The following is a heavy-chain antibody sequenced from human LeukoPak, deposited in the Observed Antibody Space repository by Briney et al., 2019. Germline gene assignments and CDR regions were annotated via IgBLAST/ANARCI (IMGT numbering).Heavy chain of an antibody. J-gene: IGHJ4*02. CDR2: ISSSGRTI. Sequence: GGSLRLSCAASGFTFSSYEMNWVRQAPGKGLEWVSYISSSGRTIYYADSVKGRFTFSRDDSKNTLYLQMNSLRAEDTAAYYCAKGYYFDILSGYSSLDSWGQGTLVTVSS. V-gene: IGHV3-48*03. CDR1: GFTFSSYE. D-gene: IGHD3-9*01. CDR3: AKGYYFDILSGYSSLDS.